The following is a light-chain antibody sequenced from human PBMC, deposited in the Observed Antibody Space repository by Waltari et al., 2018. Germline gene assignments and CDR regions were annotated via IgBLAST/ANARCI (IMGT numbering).Light chain of an antibody. CDR1: PSVSSY. V-gene: IGKV3-11*01. J-gene: IGKJ1*01. CDR3: QQRSNWPPWT. CDR2: DAS. Sequence: PGERATLSCRASPSVSSYLAWYQQKPGQAPRPLIYDASNRATGIPARFSGSGSGTDFTLTISSLEPEDFAVYYCQQRSNWPPWTFGQGTKVEIK.